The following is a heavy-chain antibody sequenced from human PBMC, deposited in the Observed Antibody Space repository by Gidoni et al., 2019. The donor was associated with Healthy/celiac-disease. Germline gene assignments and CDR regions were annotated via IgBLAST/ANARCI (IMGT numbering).Heavy chain of an antibody. CDR2: IWYDGSNK. CDR3: ARVSRDSSSSSMDV. J-gene: IGHJ6*04. D-gene: IGHD6-6*01. CDR1: GFTFSSYG. Sequence: QVQLVESGGGVVQPGRSLRLSCAASGFTFSSYGMHWVRQDPGKGLEWVAVIWYDGSNKYYADSVKGRFTISRDNSKNTLYLQMNSLRAEDTAVYYCARVSRDSSSSSMDVWGKGTTVTVSS. V-gene: IGHV3-33*01.